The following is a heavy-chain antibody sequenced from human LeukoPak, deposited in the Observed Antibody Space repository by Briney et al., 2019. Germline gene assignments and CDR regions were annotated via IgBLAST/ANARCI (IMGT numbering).Heavy chain of an antibody. CDR1: GGSISSSRYY. CDR2: IYYSGST. CDR3: ARLAYGDSHYDYYYYMDV. D-gene: IGHD4-17*01. Sequence: SETLSLTCTVSGGSISSSRYYWGWIRQPPGKGLEWIASIYYSGSTYYNPSLQNRVTRSVDTSKNQFSLILSSVTAADTAVYYCARLAYGDSHYDYYYYMDVWGKGTTVTISS. J-gene: IGHJ6*03. V-gene: IGHV4-39*01.